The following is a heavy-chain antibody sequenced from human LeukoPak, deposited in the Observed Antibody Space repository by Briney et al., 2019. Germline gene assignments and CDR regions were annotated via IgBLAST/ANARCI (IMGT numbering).Heavy chain of an antibody. CDR1: GFTFSDYG. V-gene: IGHV3-30*18. CDR3: AKQGSLPWYYYGMAV. Sequence: PGGSLRLSCAASGFTFSDYGMPWVRQAPGKGLEWVALISRDGNDKYYSDSVKGRSTISRDNSKNTLFLQMNSLRAEDTAVYYCAKQGSLPWYYYGMAVWGQGTTVTVSS. CDR2: ISRDGNDK. D-gene: IGHD2-15*01. J-gene: IGHJ6*02.